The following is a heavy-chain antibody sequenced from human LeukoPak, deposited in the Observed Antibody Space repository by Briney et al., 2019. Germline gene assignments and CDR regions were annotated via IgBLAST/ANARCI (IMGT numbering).Heavy chain of an antibody. CDR2: INHSGST. J-gene: IGHJ3*02. CDR3: ATGTLPHDAFDI. V-gene: IGHV4-34*01. CDR1: GGSFSGYY. Sequence: SETLSLTCAVYGGSFSGYYWSWIRQPPGKGLEWIGEINHSGSTNYNPSLKSRVTISVDTSKNQFSLKLSSVTAADTAVYYCATGTLPHDAFDIWGQGTMVTVSS.